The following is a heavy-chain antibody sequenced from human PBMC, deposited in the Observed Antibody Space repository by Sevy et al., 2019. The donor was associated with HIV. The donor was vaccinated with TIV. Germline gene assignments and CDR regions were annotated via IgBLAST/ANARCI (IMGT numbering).Heavy chain of an antibody. J-gene: IGHJ4*02. V-gene: IGHV3-74*01. CDR2: INSDDTSI. Sequence: GGSLRLSCEASGFPFSSHWMHWVRQGPGQGLVWVSGINSDDTSIPYADSVKGRFTISRDNVKNTLYLQMSSLRAEDTALYYGARGSGVAFDYWGQGTLVTVSS. CDR1: GFPFSSHW. D-gene: IGHD3-10*01. CDR3: ARGSGVAFDY.